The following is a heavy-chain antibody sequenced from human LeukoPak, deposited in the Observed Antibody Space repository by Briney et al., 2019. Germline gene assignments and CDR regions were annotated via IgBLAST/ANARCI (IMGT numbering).Heavy chain of an antibody. CDR3: ARGFALDF. J-gene: IGHJ3*01. CDR1: GDTVSSNSAA. Sequence: SQTLSLTCDISGDTVSSNSAAWNWIRQSPSRGLEWLGRTYYRSNLYYDYAVSVKSRITISPDTSKNQFSLQLNSVTADDTAVYYCARGFALDFWGQGTMVTVSS. V-gene: IGHV6-1*01. CDR2: TYYRSNLYY.